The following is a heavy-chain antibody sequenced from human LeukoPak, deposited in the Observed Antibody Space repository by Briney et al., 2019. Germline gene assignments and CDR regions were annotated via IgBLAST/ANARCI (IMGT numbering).Heavy chain of an antibody. CDR3: TRQDCSGGVCSYVDY. D-gene: IGHD2-15*01. CDR1: GFTFSDYW. Sequence: GGALRLSCAASGFTFSDYWMHWVRQAPGKGLVWVSRINGDGTSTRYADSVKGRFTISRDNAKNTVYLQMNSLSAEDTAVYYCTRQDCSGGVCSYVDYWGQGTLVTVSS. J-gene: IGHJ4*02. CDR2: INGDGTST. V-gene: IGHV3-74*01.